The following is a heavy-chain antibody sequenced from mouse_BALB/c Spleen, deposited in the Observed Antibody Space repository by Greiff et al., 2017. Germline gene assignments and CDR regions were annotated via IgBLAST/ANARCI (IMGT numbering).Heavy chain of an antibody. J-gene: IGHJ3*01. V-gene: IGHV6-6*02. CDR3: TAYGIDV. CDR1: GFTFSNYW. CDR2: IRLKSNNYAT. Sequence: EVKLVESGGGLVQPGGSMKLSCVASGFTFSNYWMNWVRQSPEKGLEWVAEIRLKSNNYATHYAESVKGRFTISRDDSKSSVYLQMNNLRAEDTCIYYCTAYGIDVGGQGTLVTVSA. D-gene: IGHD2-1*01.